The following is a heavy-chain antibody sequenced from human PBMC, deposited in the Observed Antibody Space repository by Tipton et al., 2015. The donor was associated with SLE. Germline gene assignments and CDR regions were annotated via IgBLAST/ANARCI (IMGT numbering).Heavy chain of an antibody. CDR3: AREESSSWFPDAFDI. CDR1: GDSINSGRHY. Sequence: TLSLTCNVSGDSINSGRHYWSWIRQPAGKGLEWIGRIFTSGNTNYYPSLKSRITISVDTSKNQFFLKLSSVTAADTALYYCAREESSSWFPDAFDIWGQGTMVTVSS. D-gene: IGHD6-6*01. CDR2: IFTSGNT. J-gene: IGHJ3*02. V-gene: IGHV4-61*02.